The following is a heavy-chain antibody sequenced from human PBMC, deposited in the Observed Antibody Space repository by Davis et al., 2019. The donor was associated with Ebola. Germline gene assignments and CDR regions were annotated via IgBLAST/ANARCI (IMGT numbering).Heavy chain of an antibody. D-gene: IGHD5-12*01. CDR1: GFSFSDYS. V-gene: IGHV3-11*01. CDR3: TRNRRLRFYYYGMDV. Sequence: GESLKISCAASGFSFSDYSMNWIRQAPGKGLEWVAYISSSGSTIYYADSVKGRFTISRDNAKNSFFLQMNSLRADDTAVYYCTRNRRLRFYYYGMDVWGQGTTVTVSS. J-gene: IGHJ6*02. CDR2: ISSSGSTI.